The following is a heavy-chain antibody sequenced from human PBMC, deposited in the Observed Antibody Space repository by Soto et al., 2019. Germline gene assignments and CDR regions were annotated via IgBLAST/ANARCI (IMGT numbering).Heavy chain of an antibody. J-gene: IGHJ4*02. CDR3: AKDHGGYKEYYFDY. CDR1: GFTFSSYG. CDR2: ISYDGSNK. D-gene: IGHD4-17*01. Sequence: QVQLVESGGGVVQPGRSLRLYCAASGFTFSSYGMHWVRQAPGKGLEWVAVISYDGSNKYYADSVKGRFTISRDNSKNTLYLQMNSLRAEDTAVYYCAKDHGGYKEYYFDYWGQGTLVTVSS. V-gene: IGHV3-30*18.